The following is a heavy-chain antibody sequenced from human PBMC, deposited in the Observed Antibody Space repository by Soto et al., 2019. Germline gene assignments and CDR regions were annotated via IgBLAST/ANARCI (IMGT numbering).Heavy chain of an antibody. D-gene: IGHD2-15*01. Sequence: PETLSITCAVSGASFSHSDGTLIWKSPEKVLEFIWCIHNSGNTYYNPSLKSRVTISVDTSKNQFSLKLSSVTAADTAVYYCARHLTYCSAGSCYSDFPYYGMDVWGQGTTVTVSS. J-gene: IGHJ6*02. V-gene: IGHV4-59*08. CDR2: IHNSGNT. CDR1: GASFSHSD. CDR3: ARHLTYCSAGSCYSDFPYYGMDV.